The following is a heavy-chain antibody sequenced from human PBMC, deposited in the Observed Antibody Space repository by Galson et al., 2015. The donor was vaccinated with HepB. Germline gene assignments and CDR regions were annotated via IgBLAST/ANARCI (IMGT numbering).Heavy chain of an antibody. J-gene: IGHJ6*02. CDR3: AQDISSISARHFSYYYYGMDV. Sequence: SLRLSCAASGLIFSEYSMHWVRQVPGKGLEWVAVVSYDGSNKNYADSVEGRFTISRDNSKNTLFLQMKSLRGEDTAVYYCAQDISSISARHFSYYYYGMDVWGQGTTVTVSS. V-gene: IGHV3-30*18. D-gene: IGHD6-6*01. CDR2: VSYDGSNK. CDR1: GLIFSEYS.